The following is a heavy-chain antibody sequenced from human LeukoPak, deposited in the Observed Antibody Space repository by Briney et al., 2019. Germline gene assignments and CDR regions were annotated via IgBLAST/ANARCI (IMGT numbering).Heavy chain of an antibody. D-gene: IGHD3-22*01. CDR3: AKDPIVVITGSFDY. CDR1: GFTFSSYA. Sequence: GGSLRLSCAASGFTFSSYAMSWVRQAPVKGLEWVSAISGSGGSTYYADSVKGRFTISRDNSRNTLYLQMNSLRAEDTAVYYSAKDPIVVITGSFDYWGQGTLVTVSS. CDR2: ISGSGGST. J-gene: IGHJ4*02. V-gene: IGHV3-23*01.